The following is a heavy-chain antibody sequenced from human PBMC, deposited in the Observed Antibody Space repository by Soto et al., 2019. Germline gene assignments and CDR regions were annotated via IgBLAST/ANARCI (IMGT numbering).Heavy chain of an antibody. CDR1: GYTFTNYG. V-gene: IGHV1-18*01. D-gene: IGHD2-2*01. J-gene: IGHJ6*02. CDR3: ARDWNDCSTGKCHMSYYYHGMDV. Sequence: ASVKVSCKTSGYTFTNYGINWVRQAPGQGLEWMGWISVYNGNTKYTRKFQGRVTMTTDTSTNTAYMDLKSLRSYDTAVYYCARDWNDCSTGKCHMSYYYHGMDVWG. CDR2: ISVYNGNT.